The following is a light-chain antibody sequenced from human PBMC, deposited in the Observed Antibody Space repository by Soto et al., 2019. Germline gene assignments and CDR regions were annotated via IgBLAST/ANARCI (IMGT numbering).Light chain of an antibody. CDR2: EVS. Sequence: QSALTQPASVSGSPGQSITISCTGTSSDFAIYNYVSWYQLHPGKAPKLMIYEVSNRPSGVSNRFSGSKSGNTASLTISGLQAEDEADYYCSSYTSSSTVVFGGGTKVTVL. J-gene: IGLJ2*01. V-gene: IGLV2-14*01. CDR1: SSDFAIYNY. CDR3: SSYTSSSTVV.